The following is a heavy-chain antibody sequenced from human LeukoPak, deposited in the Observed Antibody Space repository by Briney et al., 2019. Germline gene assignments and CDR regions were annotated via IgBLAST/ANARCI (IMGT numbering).Heavy chain of an antibody. Sequence: SETLSLTCAVSGGSISSGGYSWSWIRQPPGKGLEWIGYIYHSGSTYYNPSLKSRVTISVDTSKNQFSLKLSSVTAADTAVYYCARAVGRTDAFDIWGQGTMVTVSS. J-gene: IGHJ3*02. CDR3: ARAVGRTDAFDI. V-gene: IGHV4-30-2*01. CDR1: GGSISSGGYS. CDR2: IYHSGST.